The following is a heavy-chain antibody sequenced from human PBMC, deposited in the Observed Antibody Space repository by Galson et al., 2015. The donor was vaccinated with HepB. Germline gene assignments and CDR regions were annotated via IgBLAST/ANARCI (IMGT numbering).Heavy chain of an antibody. V-gene: IGHV1-69*13. Sequence: SVKVSCKASGGTFSSYAISWVRQAPGQGLEWMGGIIPIFGTANYAQKFQGRVTITADESTSTAYMELSSLRSEDTAVYYCARGGYCSSTSCYPFDYWGQGTLVTVSS. CDR2: IIPIFGTA. J-gene: IGHJ4*02. D-gene: IGHD2-2*01. CDR1: GGTFSSYA. CDR3: ARGGYCSSTSCYPFDY.